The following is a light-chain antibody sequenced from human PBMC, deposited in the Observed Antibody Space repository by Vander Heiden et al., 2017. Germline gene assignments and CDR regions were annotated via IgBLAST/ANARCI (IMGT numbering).Light chain of an antibody. V-gene: IGKV1-33*01. CDR2: DAS. CDR3: QQHDNCPPYT. Sequence: DIHMTPSPSSLSASVGDRVTITCQASQDISNYLNWYQQKPGKAPKLLIYDASNWETGVPSRFSGSGSGTDFTFTISSLEPEDIAAYYCQQHDNCPPYTFGQGTQLEIK. CDR1: QDISNY. J-gene: IGKJ2*01.